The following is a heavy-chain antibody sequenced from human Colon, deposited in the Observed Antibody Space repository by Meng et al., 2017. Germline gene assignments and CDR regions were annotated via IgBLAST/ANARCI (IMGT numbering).Heavy chain of an antibody. J-gene: IGHJ5*02. CDR2: ISYSGST. V-gene: IGHV4-59*01. D-gene: IGHD6-19*01. CDR1: GCPISSYY. Sequence: GLLTGSGPGLGKPAVTLLPTCTVSGCPISSYYWSWIRQPPGKGLEWIGYISYSGSTNYNPSLKSRVTISVDTSKNRFSLRLSSVTAADTAVYYCARGIAVADNWFDPWGQGTLVTVSS. CDR3: ARGIAVADNWFDP.